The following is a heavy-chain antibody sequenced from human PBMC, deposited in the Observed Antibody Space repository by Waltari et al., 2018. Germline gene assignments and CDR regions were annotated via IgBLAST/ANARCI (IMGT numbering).Heavy chain of an antibody. Sequence: QVQLQESGPGLVKPSETLSLTCTVSGGSISSYYWSWIRQPAGKGLEWIGRIYTSGSTNYNPSLKSRVTMSVDTSKNQFSLKLSSVTAADTAVYYCARGEWELGLDAFDIWGQGTMVTVSS. CDR1: GGSISSYY. V-gene: IGHV4-4*07. D-gene: IGHD1-26*01. CDR3: ARGEWELGLDAFDI. J-gene: IGHJ3*02. CDR2: IYTSGST.